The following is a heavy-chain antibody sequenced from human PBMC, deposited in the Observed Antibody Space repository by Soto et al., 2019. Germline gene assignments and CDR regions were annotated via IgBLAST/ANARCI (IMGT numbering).Heavy chain of an antibody. D-gene: IGHD2-2*01. CDR1: GYTFTSYG. V-gene: IGHV1-18*01. Sequence: ASVKVSCKASGYTFTSYGISWVRQAPGQGLEWMGWISAYNGNTNYAQKLQGRVTMTTDTSTSTAYMELRSLRSDDTAVYYCARDLGEYQLLVHYYYYGMDVWGQGTTVTVSS. J-gene: IGHJ6*02. CDR3: ARDLGEYQLLVHYYYYGMDV. CDR2: ISAYNGNT.